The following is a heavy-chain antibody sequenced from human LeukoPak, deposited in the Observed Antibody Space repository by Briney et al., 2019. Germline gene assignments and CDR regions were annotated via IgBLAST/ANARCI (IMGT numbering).Heavy chain of an antibody. V-gene: IGHV3-23*01. CDR1: GFTFSSYA. Sequence: HSGGSLRLSCAASGFTFSSYAMSWVRQAPGKGLEWVSAISGSGGTTYYADSVKGRFTISNDNSKNTLYLQMDSLRAEDTAVYYCARDWNVWYFDYWGQGTLVTVSS. J-gene: IGHJ4*02. D-gene: IGHD1-1*01. CDR2: ISGSGGTT. CDR3: ARDWNVWYFDY.